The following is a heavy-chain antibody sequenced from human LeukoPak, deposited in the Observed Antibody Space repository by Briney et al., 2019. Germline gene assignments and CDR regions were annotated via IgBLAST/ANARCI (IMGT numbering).Heavy chain of an antibody. CDR2: INHSGST. CDR1: GGSFSGYY. Sequence: SETLSLTCAVYGGSFSGYYWSWIRQPPGKGLEWIGEINHSGSTNYNPSLKSRVTISVDTSKNQFSLKLSSVTAADTAVYYCARHYYGTTVTTRWYFDLWGRGTLVTVSS. D-gene: IGHD4-17*01. V-gene: IGHV4-34*01. J-gene: IGHJ2*01. CDR3: ARHYYGTTVTTRWYFDL.